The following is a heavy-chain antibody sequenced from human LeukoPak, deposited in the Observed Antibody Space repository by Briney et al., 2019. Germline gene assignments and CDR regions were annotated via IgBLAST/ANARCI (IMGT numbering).Heavy chain of an antibody. D-gene: IGHD2-15*01. Sequence: SETLSLTCTVSGGSISSTSYYWGWIRQPPGKGLEWIGSIYYSGSTYYNPSLKSRVTISVDTSKNQFSLKLSSVTAADTAVYYCARRGYCSDGSCYRGAFDIWGQGTMVTVSS. CDR3: ARRGYCSDGSCYRGAFDI. J-gene: IGHJ3*02. V-gene: IGHV4-39*01. CDR2: IYYSGST. CDR1: GGSISSTSYY.